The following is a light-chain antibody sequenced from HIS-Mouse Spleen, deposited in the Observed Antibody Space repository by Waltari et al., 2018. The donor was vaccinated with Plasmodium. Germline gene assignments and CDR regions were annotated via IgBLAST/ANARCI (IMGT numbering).Light chain of an antibody. Sequence: SYELTQPPSVSVSPGQRARITCSGDALPKKYAYWYQQKSGQAPVLVIYEDSKRPPGLPERFSGSSSGTMATLTISGAQVEDEADYYCYSTDSSGNHRVFGGGTKLTVL. CDR3: YSTDSSGNHRV. CDR2: EDS. V-gene: IGLV3-10*01. J-gene: IGLJ3*02. CDR1: ALPKKY.